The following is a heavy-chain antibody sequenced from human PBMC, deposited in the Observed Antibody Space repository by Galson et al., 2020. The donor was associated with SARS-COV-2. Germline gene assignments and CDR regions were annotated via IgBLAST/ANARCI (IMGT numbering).Heavy chain of an antibody. CDR3: ARDSDETAGWSWDV. V-gene: IGHV3-48*03. J-gene: IGHJ6*02. D-gene: IGHD6-19*01. Sequence: GGSLRLSCAASGFTFSSYEMNWVRQAPGGGLEWLSSISTSSSGTAILYAVSVKGRFTISRDNARNSVYLQMNSLRAEDTALYFCARDSDETAGWSWDVWGQGTTVTVSS. CDR2: ISTSSSGTAI. CDR1: GFTFSSYE.